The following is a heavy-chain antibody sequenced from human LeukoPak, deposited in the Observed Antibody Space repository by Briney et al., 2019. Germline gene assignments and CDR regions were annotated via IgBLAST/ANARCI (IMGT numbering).Heavy chain of an antibody. J-gene: IGHJ4*02. CDR3: AKSFGPVIAAAGTGAD. Sequence: GGSLRLSCAASGFSVSSKYMNWVRQAPGKGLEWVSIIFSGDTTQYADSVKGRFTISRDNSKNTLHLQMNSLRAEDTAVYYCAKSFGPVIAAAGTGADWGQGTLVTVSS. V-gene: IGHV3-53*01. CDR1: GFSVSSKY. D-gene: IGHD6-13*01. CDR2: IFSGDTT.